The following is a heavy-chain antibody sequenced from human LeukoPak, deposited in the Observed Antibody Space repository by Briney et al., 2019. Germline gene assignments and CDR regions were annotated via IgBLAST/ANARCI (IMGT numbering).Heavy chain of an antibody. CDR3: ARAHYDHDYYYYMDV. J-gene: IGHJ6*03. CDR1: GYSISSGYY. Sequence: PSETLSLTCTVSGYSISSGYYWGWIRQPPGKGLEWIGSIYYSGSTYYNPSLKSRVTISVDTSKNQFSLKLSSVTAADTAVYYCARAHYDHDYYYYMDVWGKGTTVTISS. V-gene: IGHV4-38-2*02. CDR2: IYYSGST. D-gene: IGHD5-12*01.